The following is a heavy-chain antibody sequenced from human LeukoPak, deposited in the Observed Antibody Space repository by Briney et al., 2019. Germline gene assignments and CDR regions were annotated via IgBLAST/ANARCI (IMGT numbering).Heavy chain of an antibody. CDR3: ASGYCSGGSCYFDY. V-gene: IGHV4-4*07. CDR2: IYTSGST. Sequence: SETLSLTCTVSGGSISGYYWSWIRQPAGKGLGWIGRIYTSGSTNYNPSLKSRVTMSVDTSKNQFSLKLSSVTAADTAVYYCASGYCSGGSCYFDYWGQGTLVTVSS. J-gene: IGHJ4*02. CDR1: GGSISGYY. D-gene: IGHD2-15*01.